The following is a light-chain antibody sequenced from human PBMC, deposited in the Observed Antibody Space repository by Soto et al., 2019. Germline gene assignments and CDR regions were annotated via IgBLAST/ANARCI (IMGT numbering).Light chain of an antibody. CDR2: DTN. J-gene: IGLJ2*01. V-gene: IGLV7-46*01. CDR3: LLSYGEPVA. Sequence: QTVVTQEPSLTVSPGGTVTLTCGSSPGPVTNTHYPYWFQQKPGQAPRTLIYDTNNRHSWTPARFSGSLLGGKAVLTLSNAQPEDEADYYCLLSYGEPVAFGGGTKLTVL. CDR1: PGPVTNTHY.